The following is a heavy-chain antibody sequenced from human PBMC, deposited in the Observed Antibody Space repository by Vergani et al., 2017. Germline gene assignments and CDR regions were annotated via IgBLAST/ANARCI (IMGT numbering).Heavy chain of an antibody. CDR2: IYHRGYA. J-gene: IGHJ1*01. Sequence: QLQLQESGPGLVKPSETLSLTCTVSGGSITYVAFYWGWIRQSPGKGLEWIGSIYHRGYAYYNPSLKSRVTISVDTSKNQFSLQLNSVTAADTAFYYCARQFCGGDCNSFRADFFQHWGQGALLTVSS. CDR1: GGSITYVAFY. D-gene: IGHD2-21*02. V-gene: IGHV4-39*01. CDR3: ARQFCGGDCNSFRADFFQH.